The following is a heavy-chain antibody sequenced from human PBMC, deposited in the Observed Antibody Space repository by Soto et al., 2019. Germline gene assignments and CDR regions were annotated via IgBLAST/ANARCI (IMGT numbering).Heavy chain of an antibody. CDR2: IYPSGMP. Sequence: QLQLQESGSGLVKPSHTLSLTCTVSGGSISNAAYSWSWIRQPPGKGLEWIGYIYPSGMPFYNPSLRSRVTISIDRSNDQFSLNLKSVTAADTAVYYCAREGGGYGLFDSWGQGTLVTVSS. CDR3: AREGGGYGLFDS. D-gene: IGHD5-18*01. V-gene: IGHV4-30-2*01. J-gene: IGHJ4*02. CDR1: GGSISNAAYS.